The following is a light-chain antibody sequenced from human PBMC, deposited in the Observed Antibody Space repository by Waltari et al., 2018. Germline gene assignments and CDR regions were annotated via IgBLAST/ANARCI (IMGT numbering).Light chain of an antibody. CDR1: SGHSSYA. CDR3: QTWGTGIQV. Sequence: QLVLTQSPSAPASLAASVKLTCTLSSGHSSYAIAWHQQQPEKGPRYLMKLNSDGSPSKGDGIPDRFSGSSSGAERYLTISSLQSEDEADYYCQTWGTGIQVFGGGTKLTVL. J-gene: IGLJ3*02. V-gene: IGLV4-69*01. CDR2: LNSDGSP.